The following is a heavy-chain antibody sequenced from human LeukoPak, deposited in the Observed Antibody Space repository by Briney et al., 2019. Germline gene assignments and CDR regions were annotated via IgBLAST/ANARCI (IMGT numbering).Heavy chain of an antibody. J-gene: IGHJ4*02. CDR3: ARVLKYYYDSSGWDY. CDR1: GYTFTGYY. V-gene: IGHV1-2*02. CDR2: INPNSGGT. Sequence: GASVKVSCKASGYTFTGYYMHWVRQAPGQGLEWMGWINPNSGGTNYAQKFQGRVTMTRDTSIGTAYMELSRLRSDDTAVYYCARVLKYYYDSSGWDYWGQGTLVTVSS. D-gene: IGHD3-22*01.